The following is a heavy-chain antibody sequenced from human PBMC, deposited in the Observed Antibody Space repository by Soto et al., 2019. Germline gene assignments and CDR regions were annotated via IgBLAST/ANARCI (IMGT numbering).Heavy chain of an antibody. CDR1: GFTFSSYA. CDR2: ISGSGTST. Sequence: GSLRLSCAASGFTFSSYAMSWVRQAPGKGLKWISSISGSGTSTYYADSVKGRFTISRANSKNTMYLQMNSLRAEDTALYFCAKENTPDYGDYVDYWGQGTLVTVSS. D-gene: IGHD4-17*01. CDR3: AKENTPDYGDYVDY. V-gene: IGHV3-23*01. J-gene: IGHJ4*02.